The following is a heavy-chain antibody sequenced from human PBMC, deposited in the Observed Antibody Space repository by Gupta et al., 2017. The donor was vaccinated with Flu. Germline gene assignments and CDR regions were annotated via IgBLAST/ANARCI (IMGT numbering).Heavy chain of an antibody. D-gene: IGHD3-22*01. CDR2: IQSDGTTT. CDR1: GFTFSDCW. V-gene: IGHV3-74*01. J-gene: IGHJ3*02. CDR3: AADGDRRGYYYAIDI. Sequence: EVQLVESGGGLVQPGGSLGLCCAASGFTFSDCWMHWVRQAPGKGLEWVSRIQSDGTTTTYADFVKGRFTISRDNAKNTLYLQLNGLRAEDTAVYYCAADGDRRGYYYAIDIWGQGTMVTVFS.